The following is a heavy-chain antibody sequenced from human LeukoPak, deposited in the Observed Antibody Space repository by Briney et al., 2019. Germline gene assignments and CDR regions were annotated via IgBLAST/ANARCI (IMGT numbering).Heavy chain of an antibody. D-gene: IGHD3-9*01. CDR1: GVSISGRGY. J-gene: IGHJ5*02. V-gene: IGHV4-31*03. CDR2: IDYSGKA. CDR3: ATGYGSGWFDA. Sequence: PSETLSLTCSVSGVSISGRGYWGWIRQHPGKSLEWIGYIDYSGKAYYKPSLQSRVIISADTSQNQFTLKVSSVTAADTAVYYCATGYGSGWFDAWGQGAVVTVSS.